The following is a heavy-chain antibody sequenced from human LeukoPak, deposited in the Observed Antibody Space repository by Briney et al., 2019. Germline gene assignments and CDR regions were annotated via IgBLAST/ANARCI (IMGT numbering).Heavy chain of an antibody. Sequence: GGSLRLSCAASGFTLSSYGMHWVRQAPSKGLEWVAVIWYDGSNKYYADSVKGRFTISRDNSKNTLYLQMSSLRAEDTAVYYCARSGIAAAGADYYYYGMDVWGQGTTVTVSS. D-gene: IGHD6-13*01. CDR1: GFTLSSYG. V-gene: IGHV3-33*01. CDR3: ARSGIAAAGADYYYYGMDV. CDR2: IWYDGSNK. J-gene: IGHJ6*02.